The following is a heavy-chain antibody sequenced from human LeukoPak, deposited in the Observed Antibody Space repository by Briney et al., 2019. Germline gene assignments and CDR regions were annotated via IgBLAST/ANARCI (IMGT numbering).Heavy chain of an antibody. Sequence: GASVKVSCKFSGYTLTESSVHWLRQPPGKGLEWMGGFDPEDGEAIYAPKIQGRVTMTEDTSTDTAYLELRSLRSDDTAVYYCVTDIRSGWRNYWGQGTLITVSS. J-gene: IGHJ4*02. V-gene: IGHV1-24*01. D-gene: IGHD6-19*01. CDR1: GYTLTESS. CDR2: FDPEDGEA. CDR3: VTDIRSGWRNY.